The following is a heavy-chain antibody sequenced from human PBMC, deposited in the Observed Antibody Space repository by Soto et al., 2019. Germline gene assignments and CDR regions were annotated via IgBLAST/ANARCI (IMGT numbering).Heavy chain of an antibody. D-gene: IGHD3-10*01. CDR3: ASQGFGERHGLVDV. CDR1: GGSLRSYY. Sequence: QVQLQESGPRLVKPSETLSLTCTVSGGSLRSYYCSWFRQPPGKGLEWVGYINYSGGTFYNPSLKSLVTMSVDTSNIQYSLMVNSVTATDTAVYYCASQGFGERHGLVDVWVQGTTVTVSS. V-gene: IGHV4-59*08. J-gene: IGHJ6*02. CDR2: INYSGGT.